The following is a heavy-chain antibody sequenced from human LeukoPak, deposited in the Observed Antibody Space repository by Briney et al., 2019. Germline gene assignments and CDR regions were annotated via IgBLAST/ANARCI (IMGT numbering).Heavy chain of an antibody. V-gene: IGHV4-59*01. CDR3: ARDESLYDAFDI. CDR2: IYYSGST. Sequence: SETLSLTCTVSGGSIISYYWSWIRQPPGKGLEWIGYIYYSGSTNYNPSLKSRVTISVDTSKNQFSLKLSSVTAADTAVYYCARDESLYDAFDIWGQGTMVTVSS. CDR1: GGSIISYY. J-gene: IGHJ3*02.